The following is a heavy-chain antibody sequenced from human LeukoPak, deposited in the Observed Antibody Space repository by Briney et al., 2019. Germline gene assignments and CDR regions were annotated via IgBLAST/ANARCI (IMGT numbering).Heavy chain of an antibody. J-gene: IGHJ4*02. Sequence: GGSLRLSCAASGFTFSSYWMNWVRHAPGKGLVWVSRIASDGSSTTYADSVRGRFSISRDNAKNTLYLQMNSLRVEDTAVYYCARGRPHGNDYWGQGTLVTVSS. CDR1: GFTFSSYW. CDR3: ARGRPHGNDY. D-gene: IGHD4-23*01. CDR2: IASDGSST. V-gene: IGHV3-74*01.